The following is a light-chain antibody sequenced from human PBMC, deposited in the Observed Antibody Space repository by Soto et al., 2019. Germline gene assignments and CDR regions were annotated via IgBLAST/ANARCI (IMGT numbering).Light chain of an antibody. CDR2: QVS. Sequence: VLTQTPLSSPVTLGQPASISCRSSQSLVYSDGNTYLSWLQQRLVQPPRLLIYQVSNRFSGVPDRFSGSGAGTDFTLKISRVEAEDVGVYSCIHFSPSPRTFGQRTKVPIK. V-gene: IGKV2-24*01. CDR1: QSLVYSDGNTY. J-gene: IGKJ1*01. CDR3: IHFSPSPRT.